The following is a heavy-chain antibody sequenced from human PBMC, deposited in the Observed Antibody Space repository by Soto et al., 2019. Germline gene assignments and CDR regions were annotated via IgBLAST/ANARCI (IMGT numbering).Heavy chain of an antibody. CDR2: IWYDGSNK. CDR3: ARDRWRSGSFFDY. V-gene: IGHV3-33*01. Sequence: QPGGSLRLSCAASGFTFSSYGMHWVRQAPGKGLEWVAVIWYDGSNKYYADSVKGRFTISRDNSKNTLYLQMNSLRAEDTAVYYCARDRWRSGSFFDYWRQGTLVTVSS. D-gene: IGHD1-26*01. J-gene: IGHJ4*02. CDR1: GFTFSSYG.